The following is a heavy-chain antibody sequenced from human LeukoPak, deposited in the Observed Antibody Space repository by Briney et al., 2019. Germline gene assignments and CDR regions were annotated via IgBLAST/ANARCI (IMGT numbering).Heavy chain of an antibody. J-gene: IGHJ4*02. CDR2: INHSGST. D-gene: IGHD1-26*01. V-gene: IGHV4-34*01. CDR3: SRESGAFCPFGY. CDR1: GGSFSGYY. Sequence: KPSETLSLTCAVYGGSFSGYYWSWIRQPPGKGLEWIGEINHSGSTNYNPSLKSRVTISVDTSKNQLSLKLSSVTAADTATYYCSRESGAFCPFGYWGQGTLVIVSS.